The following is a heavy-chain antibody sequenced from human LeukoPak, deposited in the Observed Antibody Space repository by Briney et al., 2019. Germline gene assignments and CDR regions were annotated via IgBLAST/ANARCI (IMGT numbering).Heavy chain of an antibody. Sequence: GGSLRLSCAASGFTFRSYSMNWVRQAPGKGLEWVSSISSSSSYIYYADSVKGRFTISRDNAENSLYLQMNSLRAEDTAVYYCARGGTMIVGSYWGQGTLVTVSS. J-gene: IGHJ4*02. D-gene: IGHD3-22*01. CDR1: GFTFRSYS. CDR2: ISSSSSYI. V-gene: IGHV3-21*01. CDR3: ARGGTMIVGSY.